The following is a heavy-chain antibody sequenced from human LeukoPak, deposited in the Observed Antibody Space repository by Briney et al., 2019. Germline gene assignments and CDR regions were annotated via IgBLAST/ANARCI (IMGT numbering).Heavy chain of an antibody. J-gene: IGHJ3*02. CDR1: GFTFSSYA. Sequence: GGSLRLSCAASGFTFSSYAMSWVRQAPGKGLEWVSAISGSGGSTYYADSVKGRFTISRDNAKNSLHLQMNSLRAEDTAVYYCATYSGPDKWDASDMWGQGTLVTVSS. D-gene: IGHD1-26*01. CDR2: ISGSGGST. CDR3: ATYSGPDKWDASDM. V-gene: IGHV3-23*01.